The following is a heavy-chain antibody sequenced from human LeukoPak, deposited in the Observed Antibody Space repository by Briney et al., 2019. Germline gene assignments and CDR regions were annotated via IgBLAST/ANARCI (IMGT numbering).Heavy chain of an antibody. J-gene: IGHJ6*03. CDR1: GGSISSSSYY. CDR3: ARQPDYGDYPPGYYYYMDV. D-gene: IGHD4-17*01. V-gene: IGHV4-61*02. CDR2: IYTSGST. Sequence: SETLSLTCTVSGGSISSSSYYWSWIRQPAGKGLEWIGRIYTSGSTNYNPSLKSRVTMSVDTSKNQFSLKLSSVTAADTAVYYCARQPDYGDYPPGYYYYMDVWGEGTTVTVSS.